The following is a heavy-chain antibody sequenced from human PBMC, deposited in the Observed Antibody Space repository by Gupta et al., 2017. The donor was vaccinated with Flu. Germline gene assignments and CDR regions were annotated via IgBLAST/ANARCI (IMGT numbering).Heavy chain of an antibody. CDR1: GFTFGDYA. D-gene: IGHD2-2*01. CDR2: IRSKAYGRTT. V-gene: IGHV3-49*04. Sequence: EVQLVESGGGLVQPGRSLRLSCTASGFTFGDYAMSWVRQAPGKGLEWVGFIRSKAYGRTTEYAASVKGRFTISRDDSKSIAYLQMNSLKTEDTAVYYCTRMHLLSGSTASIVVVPATIDYWGLGTLVTVSS. J-gene: IGHJ4*02. CDR3: TRMHLLSGSTASIVVVPATIDY.